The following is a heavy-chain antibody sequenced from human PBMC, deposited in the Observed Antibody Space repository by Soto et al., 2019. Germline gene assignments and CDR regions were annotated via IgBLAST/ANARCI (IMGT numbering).Heavy chain of an antibody. CDR1: GDSVSSNSAA. CDR2: TYYRSKWYN. CDR3: ARDLGEWFGELLRNWFDP. V-gene: IGHV6-1*01. D-gene: IGHD3-10*01. J-gene: IGHJ5*02. Sequence: SQTLSLTCAISGDSVSSNSAAWNWIRQSPSRGLEWLGRTYYRSKWYNDYAVSVKSRITINPDTSKNQFSLQLNSVTPEDTAVYYCARDLGEWFGELLRNWFDPLGQGTLVTVSS.